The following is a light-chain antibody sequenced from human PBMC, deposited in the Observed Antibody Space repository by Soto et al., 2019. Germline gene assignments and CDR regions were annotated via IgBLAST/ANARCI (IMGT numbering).Light chain of an antibody. J-gene: IGKJ5*01. CDR2: AAS. V-gene: IGKV1-39*01. Sequence: DIQMTQSPSSLSASVGDRVTITCRASQTITTYLSWYRQNPGKAPKLLIYAASTLQSGVPSRFSGSGSGTDFTLTISSLQPEDFATYYCQQSYTTPITFGQGTRLEIK. CDR3: QQSYTTPIT. CDR1: QTITTY.